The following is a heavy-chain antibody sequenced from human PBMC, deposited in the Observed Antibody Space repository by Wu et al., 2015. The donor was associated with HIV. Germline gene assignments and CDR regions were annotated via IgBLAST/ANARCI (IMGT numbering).Heavy chain of an antibody. J-gene: IGHJ4*02. CDR1: GGTFSSYA. V-gene: IGHV1-2*02. D-gene: IGHD1-1*01. Sequence: QVQLVQSGAEVKKPGSSVKVSCKASGGTFSSYAISWVRQAPGQGLEWMGWINPNSGDTNYAQKFQGRVTMTRDTSISTVYMELSSLRSDDTAVYYCARLASYNWNDVLDYWGQGTLVTVSS. CDR3: ARLASYNWNDVLDY. CDR2: INPNSGDT.